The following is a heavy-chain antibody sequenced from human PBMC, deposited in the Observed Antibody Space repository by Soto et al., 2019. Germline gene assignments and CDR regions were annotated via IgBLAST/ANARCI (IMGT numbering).Heavy chain of an antibody. CDR3: AKQGPDTAMVPYGSGSYCNY. D-gene: IGHD3-10*01. CDR1: GFTFSSYA. CDR2: ISGSGGST. V-gene: IGHV3-23*01. J-gene: IGHJ4*02. Sequence: GGSLRLSCAASGFTFSSYAMSWVRQAPGKGLEWVSAISGSGGSTYYADSVKGRFTISRDNSKNTLYLQMNSLRAEDTAVYYCAKQGPDTAMVPYGSGSYCNYWGQGTLVTVSS.